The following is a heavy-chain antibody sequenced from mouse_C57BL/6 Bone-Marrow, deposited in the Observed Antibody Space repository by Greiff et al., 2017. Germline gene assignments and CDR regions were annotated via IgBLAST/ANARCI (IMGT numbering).Heavy chain of an antibody. J-gene: IGHJ2*01. D-gene: IGHD1-1*01. CDR3: ARFLTTVVGPYYFDY. V-gene: IGHV1-53*01. Sequence: QVQLKQPGTELVKPGASVKLSCKASGYTFTSYWMHWVKQRPGQGLEWIGNINPSNGGTNYNEKFKSKATLTVDKSSSTAYMQLSSLTSEDSAVYYCARFLTTVVGPYYFDYWGQGTTLTVSS. CDR2: INPSNGGT. CDR1: GYTFTSYW.